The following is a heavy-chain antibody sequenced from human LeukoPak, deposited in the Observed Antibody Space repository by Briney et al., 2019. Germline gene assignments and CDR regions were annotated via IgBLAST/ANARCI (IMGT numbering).Heavy chain of an antibody. J-gene: IGHJ4*02. CDR3: ARSRYSGYEFDY. CDR2: INPSGGST. Sequence: ASVKVSCKASGYTFTSYYMHWVRQAPGQGLEWMGIINPSGGSTSYAQKFQGRVTMTRDTSTSTVYMELSSLRSEDTAVYYCARSRYSGYEFDYWGQGTLVTASS. D-gene: IGHD5-12*01. CDR1: GYTFTSYY. V-gene: IGHV1-46*01.